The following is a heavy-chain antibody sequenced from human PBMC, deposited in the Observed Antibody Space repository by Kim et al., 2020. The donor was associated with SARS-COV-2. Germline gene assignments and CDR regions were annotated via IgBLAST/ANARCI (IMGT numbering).Heavy chain of an antibody. V-gene: IGHV4-59*09. CDR3: ARGRVPGV. J-gene: IGHJ6*02. Sequence: TNYNPPRKSRLTISLDTYKNEFSLKVSSVTAADTAVYYCARGRVPGVWGQGTTVTVSS. D-gene: IGHD2-2*01. CDR2: T.